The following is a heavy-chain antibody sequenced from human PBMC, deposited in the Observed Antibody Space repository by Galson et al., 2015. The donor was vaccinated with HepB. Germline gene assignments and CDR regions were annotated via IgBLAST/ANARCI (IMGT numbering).Heavy chain of an antibody. CDR2: ISSSSSTI. V-gene: IGHV3-48*04. J-gene: IGHJ6*02. Sequence: SLRLSCAASGFTFSSYSMNWVRQAPGKGLEWVSYISSSSSTIYYADSVKGRFTISRDNAKNSLYLQMNSLRAEDTAVYYCARDMQWLVVRCYYGMDVWGQGTTVTVSS. D-gene: IGHD6-19*01. CDR3: ARDMQWLVVRCYYGMDV. CDR1: GFTFSSYS.